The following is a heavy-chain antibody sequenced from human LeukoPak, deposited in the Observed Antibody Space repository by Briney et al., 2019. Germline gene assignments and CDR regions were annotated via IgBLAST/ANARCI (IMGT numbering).Heavy chain of an antibody. J-gene: IGHJ4*02. CDR2: IIPIFRTA. Sequence: SVKVSCKASGDTFSNFAISWVRQVPGQGLEWMGRIIPIFRTANFAHRFQGRVTITTDESTRTVFMELSSLTSEDTAVYYCARGDIVAADFDYWGQGTLVTVSS. CDR1: GDTFSNFA. D-gene: IGHD5-12*01. V-gene: IGHV1-69*05. CDR3: ARGDIVAADFDY.